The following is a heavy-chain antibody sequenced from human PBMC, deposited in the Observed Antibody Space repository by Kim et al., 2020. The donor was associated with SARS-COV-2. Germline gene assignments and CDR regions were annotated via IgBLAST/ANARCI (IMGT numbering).Heavy chain of an antibody. CDR1: GYTLTELS. CDR3: ATDLATYGSGSQVGMDV. Sequence: ASVTVSCKVSGYTLTELSMHWVRQAPGKGLEWMGGFDPEDGETIYAQKFQGRVTMTEDTSTDTAYMELSSLRSEDTAVYYCATDLATYGSGSQVGMDVWGQGTTVTVSS. D-gene: IGHD3-10*01. V-gene: IGHV1-24*01. J-gene: IGHJ6*02. CDR2: FDPEDGET.